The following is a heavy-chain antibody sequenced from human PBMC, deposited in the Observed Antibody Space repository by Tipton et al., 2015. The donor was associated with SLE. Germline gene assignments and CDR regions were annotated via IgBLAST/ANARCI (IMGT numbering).Heavy chain of an antibody. D-gene: IGHD2-2*03. CDR2: IYSGGST. V-gene: IGHV3-23*03. Sequence: SLRLSCAASGFTFSSYAMSWVRQAPGKGLEWVSVIYSGGSTYYADSVKGRFTISRDNSKNTLYLQMNSLRAEDTAVYYCAKDLGGGYCSSTSCYALDHWGQGTLVSFSA. CDR1: GFTFSSYA. CDR3: AKDLGGGYCSSTSCYALDH. J-gene: IGHJ4*02.